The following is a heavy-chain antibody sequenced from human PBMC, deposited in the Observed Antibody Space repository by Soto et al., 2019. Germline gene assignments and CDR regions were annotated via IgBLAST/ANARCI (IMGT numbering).Heavy chain of an antibody. J-gene: IGHJ3*02. D-gene: IGHD1-26*01. CDR2: IKYSGTT. CDR3: ARHGITGSYYDAFDI. Sequence: LSLKCFSRSASIGSIPRHWAWSRQPPGKGLEWIASIKYSGTTFYNPSLKSRVTLSVDTSKNQFALKLSSVTAAETAVYYCARHGITGSYYDAFDIWGQGTMVT. CDR1: SASIGSIPRH. V-gene: IGHV4-39*01.